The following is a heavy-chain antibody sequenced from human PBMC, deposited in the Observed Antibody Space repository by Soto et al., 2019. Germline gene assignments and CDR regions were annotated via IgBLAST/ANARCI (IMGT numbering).Heavy chain of an antibody. CDR2: IYYSGST. CDR1: GGSISSGDYY. D-gene: IGHD3-22*01. V-gene: IGHV4-30-4*01. CDR3: ARGGDDSSTISLGYFQH. Sequence: QVQLQESGPGLVKPSQTLSLTCTVSGGSISSGDYYWSWIRQPPGKGLEWIGYIYYSGSTYYNPSLKSRVTRSVDTSKTQFSLKLSSVTAADTAVYYCARGGDDSSTISLGYFQHWGQGTLVTVSS. J-gene: IGHJ1*01.